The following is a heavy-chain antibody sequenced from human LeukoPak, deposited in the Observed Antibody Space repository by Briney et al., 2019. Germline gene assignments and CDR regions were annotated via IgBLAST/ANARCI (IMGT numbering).Heavy chain of an antibody. CDR2: INPNSGGT. CDR1: GYTFTGHY. D-gene: IGHD2-15*01. J-gene: IGHJ4*02. CDR3: ARGLNVLLARGGDY. Sequence: GASVKVSCKASGYTFTGHYMHWVRQAPGQGLEWMGWINPNSGGTNYAQKFQGRVTMTRDTSISTAYMELSRLRSDDTAAYYCARGLNVLLARGGDYWGQGTLVTVSS. V-gene: IGHV1-2*02.